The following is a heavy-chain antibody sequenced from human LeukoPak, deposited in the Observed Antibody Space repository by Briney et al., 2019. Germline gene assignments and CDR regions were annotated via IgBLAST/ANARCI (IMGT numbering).Heavy chain of an antibody. V-gene: IGHV4-31*03. CDR2: IYYSGST. Sequence: SQTLSLTCTVSGDSISSGGHYWNWLRQHPGKGLEWIGCIYYSGSTYYNLSLKSRVIISADTSKNHFSLKLSSVTAADTAVYYCARVREATIAPFFDYWGQGILVTVSS. CDR1: GDSISSGGHY. J-gene: IGHJ4*02. CDR3: ARVREATIAPFFDY. D-gene: IGHD6-13*01.